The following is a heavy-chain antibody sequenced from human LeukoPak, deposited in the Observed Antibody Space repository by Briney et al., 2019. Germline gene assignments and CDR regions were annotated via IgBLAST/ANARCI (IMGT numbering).Heavy chain of an antibody. CDR2: IRSESYGGTT. Sequence: GGSLRLSCTASGFMFGGYAVSWVRQAPGKGLEWVGFIRSESYGGTTEHAASVKGRFTISRDDSKSIAYLQMNSLKTEDTAVYYCSRAVAHLDYWGQGTLVTVSS. CDR3: SRAVAHLDY. J-gene: IGHJ4*02. D-gene: IGHD4-23*01. CDR1: GFMFGGYA. V-gene: IGHV3-49*04.